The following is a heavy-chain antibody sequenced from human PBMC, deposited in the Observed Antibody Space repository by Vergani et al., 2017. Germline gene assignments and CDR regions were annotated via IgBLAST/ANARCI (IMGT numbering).Heavy chain of an antibody. CDR1: GYTFTSYG. Sequence: QVQLVQSGAEVKKPGASVKVSCKASGYTFTSYGISWVRQAPGQGLEWMGWISAYNGNTNYAQKLQGRVTMTTDTSTGTAYMELRSLRSDDTAVYYCARAPPGLTVVTHNWFDPWGQGTLVTVSS. V-gene: IGHV1-18*01. CDR3: ARAPPGLTVVTHNWFDP. D-gene: IGHD4-23*01. J-gene: IGHJ5*02. CDR2: ISAYNGNT.